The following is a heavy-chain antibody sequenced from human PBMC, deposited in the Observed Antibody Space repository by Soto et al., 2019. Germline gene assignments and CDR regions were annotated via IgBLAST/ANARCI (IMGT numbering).Heavy chain of an antibody. CDR3: ARSRGQRTSHASGYYYGMDV. V-gene: IGHV3-30-3*01. CDR1: GFTFSNYA. D-gene: IGHD1-26*01. Sequence: QVQLVESGGGVVQPGRSLRLSCAASGFTFSNYAMHWVRQAPGKGLEWVAVISYAGDNKYYADSVKGRFTLSRDNSRNTLDLQMNRLTTEDTAMYYCARSRGQRTSHASGYYYGMDVWGQGTTVTVSS. J-gene: IGHJ6*02. CDR2: ISYAGDNK.